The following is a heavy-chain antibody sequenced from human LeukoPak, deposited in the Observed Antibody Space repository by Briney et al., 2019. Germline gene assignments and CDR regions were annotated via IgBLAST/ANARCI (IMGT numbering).Heavy chain of an antibody. J-gene: IGHJ4*02. CDR2: MNPNSGNT. CDR1: GYTSTSYD. V-gene: IGHV1-8*01. CDR3: ARAEWGSSWYRVGDY. D-gene: IGHD6-13*01. Sequence: ASVKVSCKASGYTSTSYDINWVRQATGHGLEWVGWMNPNSGNTGYAQKFQGRVTMTRNTSISTAYMELSSLRSEDTAVYYCARAEWGSSWYRVGDYWGQGTLVTVSS.